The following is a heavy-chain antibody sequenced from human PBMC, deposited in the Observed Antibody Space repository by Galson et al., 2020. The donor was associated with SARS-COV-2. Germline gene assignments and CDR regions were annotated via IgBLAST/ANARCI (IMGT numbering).Heavy chain of an antibody. D-gene: IGHD2-2*01. CDR2: INHSGSA. V-gene: IGHV4-34*01. CDR1: VGSFSGFS. CDR3: ARGRIGVVPAPIWGLGPYYEDYAIDV. Sequence: ETSETLSLPCAVYVGSFSGFSWSWVRQSPGKGLEWIGEINHSGSANYNPSLKSRVTISVDTSKNQFSLKLTSVTAAETGVYFCARGRIGVVPAPIWGLGPYYEDYAIDVWGQGTTITVSS. J-gene: IGHJ6*02.